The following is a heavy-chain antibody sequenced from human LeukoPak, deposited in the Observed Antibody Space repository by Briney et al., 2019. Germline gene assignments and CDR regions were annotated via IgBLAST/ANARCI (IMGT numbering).Heavy chain of an antibody. J-gene: IGHJ4*02. Sequence: SETLSLTCAVSGDSISSSNWWTWVRPPPGKGLEWIGYIYYSGSTNYNPSLKSRVTISVDTSKNQFSLKLSSVTAADTAVYFCARHGASGSYLYYFDYWGQGTLVTVSS. CDR3: ARHGASGSYLYYFDY. CDR1: GDSISSSNW. D-gene: IGHD1-26*01. V-gene: IGHV4-4*02. CDR2: IYYSGST.